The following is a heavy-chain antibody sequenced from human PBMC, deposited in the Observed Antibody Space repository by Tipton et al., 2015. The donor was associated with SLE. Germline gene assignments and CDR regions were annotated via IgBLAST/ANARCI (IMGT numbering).Heavy chain of an antibody. CDR1: GGPITTTGYV. Sequence: TLSLTCSVSGGPITTTGYVWGWIRQPPGKGLEWIATIHSNTNSFYNPSLRSRLTISIATSRSQFSLKVRSVTAADTAVYYCARRSRDYGYFDYWGQGTVV. CDR3: ARRSRDYGYFDY. CDR2: IHSNTNS. J-gene: IGHJ4*02. V-gene: IGHV4-39*07. D-gene: IGHD4-17*01.